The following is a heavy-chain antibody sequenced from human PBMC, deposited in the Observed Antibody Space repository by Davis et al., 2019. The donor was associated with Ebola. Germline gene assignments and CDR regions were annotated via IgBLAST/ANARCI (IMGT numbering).Heavy chain of an antibody. CDR3: TRHVPGDFWFFDL. CDR2: LYRDGRT. D-gene: IGHD4-17*01. J-gene: IGHJ2*01. CDR1: GFSVSDRY. V-gene: IGHV3-53*01. Sequence: GESLKISCVASGFSVSDRYMSWVRQAPGKGLEWVSVLYRDGRTYHSDSVKGRFTISRDNDKNTVSLQMNDLRVDDTAVYFCTRHVPGDFWFFDLWGRGTSVTVS.